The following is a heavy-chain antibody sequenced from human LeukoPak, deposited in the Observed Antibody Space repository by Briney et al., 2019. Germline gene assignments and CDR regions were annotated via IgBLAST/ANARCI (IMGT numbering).Heavy chain of an antibody. J-gene: IGHJ3*02. D-gene: IGHD3-3*01. CDR1: GFTFSSYA. CDR2: ISGSGGST. V-gene: IGHV3-23*01. CDR3: ARDNYDFWSGPPGDAFDI. Sequence: GGSLRLSCAASGFTFSSYAMSWVRQAPGKGLEWVSAISGSGGSTYYADSVKGRFTISRDNAKNSLYLQMNSLRAEDTAVYYCARDNYDFWSGPPGDAFDIWGQGTMVTVSS.